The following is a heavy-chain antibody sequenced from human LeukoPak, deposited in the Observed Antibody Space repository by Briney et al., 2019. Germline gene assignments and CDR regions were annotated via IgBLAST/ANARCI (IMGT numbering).Heavy chain of an antibody. D-gene: IGHD1-26*01. CDR3: ARGGSYYGY. J-gene: IGHJ4*02. CDR1: GGSLSSYY. V-gene: IGHV4-59*08. Sequence: SETLSLTCSVSGGSLSSYYWSWIRQPPGKGLEWVGDIYYSGRTKYNPALKRRVTISVDTSKRQFSLQLSSVTAADTAVYHCARGGSYYGYWGQGTLVTVSS. CDR2: IYYSGRT.